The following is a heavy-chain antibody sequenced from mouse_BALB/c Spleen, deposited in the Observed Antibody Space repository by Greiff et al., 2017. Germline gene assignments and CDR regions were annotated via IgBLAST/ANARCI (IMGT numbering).Heavy chain of an antibody. CDR2: ISSGGSFT. CDR1: GFTFSSYT. D-gene: IGHD1-1*01. CDR3: TITTVVARGYYFDY. Sequence: EVMLVESGGDLVKPGGSLKLSCAASGFTFSSYTMSWVRQTPEKRLEWVATISSGGSFTYYPDSVKGRFTISRDNAKNTLYLQMSSLKSEDTAMYYCTITTVVARGYYFDYWGQGTTLTVSS. V-gene: IGHV5-6-4*01. J-gene: IGHJ2*01.